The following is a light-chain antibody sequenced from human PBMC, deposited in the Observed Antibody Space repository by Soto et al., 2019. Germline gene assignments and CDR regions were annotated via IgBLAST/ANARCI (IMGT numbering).Light chain of an antibody. Sequence: QSVLTQPASVSGSPGQSITISCTGTSSDVGSYNLVSWYQQHPGKAPKLMIYEGSKRPSGVSNRFSGSKSGNTASLTISGLQAEDEADYYCCSYAGSDVVFGGGTKPPS. CDR3: CSYAGSDVV. J-gene: IGLJ2*01. V-gene: IGLV2-23*01. CDR1: SSDVGSYNL. CDR2: EGS.